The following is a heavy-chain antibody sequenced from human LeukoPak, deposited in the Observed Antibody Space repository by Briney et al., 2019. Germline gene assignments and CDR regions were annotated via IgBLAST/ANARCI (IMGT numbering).Heavy chain of an antibody. CDR2: IKHDGSEK. D-gene: IGHD1-26*01. J-gene: IGHJ4*02. V-gene: IGHV3-7*01. CDR1: GFIFTNYF. CDR3: ARRERQSGNYYYFDY. Sequence: GGSLRLSCAASGFIFTNYFMSWVRQAPGKGLEWVASIKHDGSEKYYVDSVRGRFTISRDNTMNSLYLQMSSLRAEDTAVYYCARRERQSGNYYYFDYWGQGTLVTVSS.